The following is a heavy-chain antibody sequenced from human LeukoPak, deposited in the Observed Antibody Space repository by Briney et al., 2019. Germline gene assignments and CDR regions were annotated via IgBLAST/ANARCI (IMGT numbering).Heavy chain of an antibody. D-gene: IGHD6-13*01. CDR2: INHSGST. Sequence: SETLSLTCAVYGGSFSGYYRSWIRQPPGKGLEWIGEINHSGSTNYNPSLKSRVTISVDTSKNQFSLKLSSVTAADTAVYYCARNSIAAAGNPFDYWGQGTLVTVSS. V-gene: IGHV4-34*01. CDR3: ARNSIAAAGNPFDY. CDR1: GGSFSGYY. J-gene: IGHJ4*02.